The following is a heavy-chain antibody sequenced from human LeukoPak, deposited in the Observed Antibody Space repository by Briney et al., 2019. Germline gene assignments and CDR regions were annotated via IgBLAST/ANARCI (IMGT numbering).Heavy chain of an antibody. Sequence: SETLSLTCTVSGGSISSHYWSWLRQSPARGLEWIGFIYYTGTTRYNPSLRGRVTMSVDSSRNHFPLKLTSMTAADTALYYCARLLNNDNAGDPDTFDMWGQGTMVTVSS. CDR1: GGSISSHY. V-gene: IGHV4-59*11. D-gene: IGHD2-21*02. CDR3: ARLLNNDNAGDPDTFDM. CDR2: IYYTGTT. J-gene: IGHJ3*02.